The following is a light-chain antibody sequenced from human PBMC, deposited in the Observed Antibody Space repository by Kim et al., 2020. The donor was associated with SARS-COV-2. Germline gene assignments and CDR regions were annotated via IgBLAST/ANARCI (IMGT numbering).Light chain of an antibody. CDR1: QSVSSSY. J-gene: IGKJ4*01. Sequence: EIVLTQSPGTLSLSPGERATLSCRASQSVSSSYLAWYHQKLGQAPRLLIYGASSRATGIPDRFSGSGSGTDFTLTISRLEPEDFAVYYCQQYGSSPTFGGGTKVEI. CDR3: QQYGSSPT. CDR2: GAS. V-gene: IGKV3-20*01.